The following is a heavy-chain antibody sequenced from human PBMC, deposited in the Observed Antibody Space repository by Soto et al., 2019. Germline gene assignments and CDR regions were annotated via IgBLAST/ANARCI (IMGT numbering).Heavy chain of an antibody. V-gene: IGHV4-61*01. CDR1: GGAVSSGTYY. J-gene: IGHJ5*02. CDR3: TRGPPRVQWFDP. CDR2: IYFTGST. Sequence: SETLSLTCTVSGGAVSSGTYYWSWIRQPPGKGLEWIGHIYFTGSTNYNPSLKSRVTMSLDTSRNQFSLKLSSVTAADTAVYYCTRGPPRVQWFDPWGLGTLVTV.